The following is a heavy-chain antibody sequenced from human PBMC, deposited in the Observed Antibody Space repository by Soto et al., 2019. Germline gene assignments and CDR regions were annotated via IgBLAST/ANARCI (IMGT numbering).Heavy chain of an antibody. D-gene: IGHD1-26*01. J-gene: IGHJ4*02. CDR1: GGSISSGGYY. Sequence: SETLSLTCTVSGGSISSGGYYWSWIRQPPGKGLEWIGYIYYSGSTNYNPSLKSRVTISVDTSKNQFSLKLSSVTAADTAVYYCARPAQKELTPFDCWGQGTLVTVSS. CDR3: ARPAQKELTPFDC. V-gene: IGHV4-61*08. CDR2: IYYSGST.